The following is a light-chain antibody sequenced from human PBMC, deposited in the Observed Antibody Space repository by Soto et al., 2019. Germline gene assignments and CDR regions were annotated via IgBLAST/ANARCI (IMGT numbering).Light chain of an antibody. Sequence: DIVMTQSPLSLPVTPGEPASISCRSSQSLLHGNGYNYLDWYLQKPGQSPQVLIYLGSNRASGVPDRISGSGSGTDFTLKISRVEAEDVGVYYCMQALQTPWTFGQGTKVEIK. J-gene: IGKJ1*01. CDR3: MQALQTPWT. CDR2: LGS. CDR1: QSLLHGNGYNY. V-gene: IGKV2-28*01.